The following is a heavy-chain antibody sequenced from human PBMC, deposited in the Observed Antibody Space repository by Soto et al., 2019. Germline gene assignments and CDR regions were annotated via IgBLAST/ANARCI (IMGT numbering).Heavy chain of an antibody. D-gene: IGHD2-8*01. J-gene: IGHJ5*02. CDR3: ARDNGVGP. CDR1: GGSISSGDYY. CDR2: IYDSGST. V-gene: IGHV4-30-4*01. Sequence: QVQLQESGPGLVKPSQTLSLTCTVSGGSISSGDYYWSWIRQPPGKGLEWIGYIYDSGSTYYNPSLKSRVNITLNTSKNQFSLKLTSVTTADPAVYYCARDNGVGPWGQGTLVTVSS.